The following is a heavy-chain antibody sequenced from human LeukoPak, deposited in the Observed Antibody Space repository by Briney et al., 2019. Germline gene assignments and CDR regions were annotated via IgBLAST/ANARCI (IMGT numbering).Heavy chain of an antibody. D-gene: IGHD1-26*01. CDR2: IYPGDSDT. CDR3: ATRIVGATSLQMPDAFDI. J-gene: IGHJ3*02. V-gene: IGHV5-51*01. CDR1: GYSFTSYW. Sequence: KGGESLQISCKGSGYSFTSYWIGWVRQMPGKGLEWMGIIYPGDSDTRYSPSFQGQVTISADKSISTAYLQWSSLKASDTAMYYCATRIVGATSLQMPDAFDIWGQGTMVTVSS.